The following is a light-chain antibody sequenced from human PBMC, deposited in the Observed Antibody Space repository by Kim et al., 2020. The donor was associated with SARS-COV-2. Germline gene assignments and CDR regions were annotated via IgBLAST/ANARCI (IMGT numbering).Light chain of an antibody. CDR2: GAS. J-gene: IGKJ2*01. V-gene: IGKV1-27*01. CDR1: QGISNY. Sequence: SAAVRDRVTISCRASQGISNYLAWYQQKPGKVPKLLIYGASALQSGVPSRFSGSGSGTNFILTISSLQPEDFATYYCQKYDSAPYTFGQGTKLEI. CDR3: QKYDSAPYT.